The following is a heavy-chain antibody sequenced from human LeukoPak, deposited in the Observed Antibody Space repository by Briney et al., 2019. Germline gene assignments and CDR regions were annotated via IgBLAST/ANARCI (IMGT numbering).Heavy chain of an antibody. CDR2: ISYDGSNK. CDR1: GFTFSSYG. V-gene: IGHV3-30*18. CDR3: AKDRTGSQRRGYFDY. J-gene: IGHJ4*02. Sequence: PRRSLRLSCAASGFTFSSYGMHWVRQAPGKGLEWVAVISYDGSNKYYADSVKGRFTISRDNSKNTLYLQMNSLRAEDTAVYYCAKDRTGSQRRGYFDYWGQGTLVTVSS. D-gene: IGHD3/OR15-3a*01.